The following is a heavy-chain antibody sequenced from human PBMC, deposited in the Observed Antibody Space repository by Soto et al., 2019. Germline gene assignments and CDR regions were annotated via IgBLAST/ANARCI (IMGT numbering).Heavy chain of an antibody. Sequence: ASLKVSCKASGYTFTSYAMHWVRQAPGQRLEWMGWINAGNGNTKYSQKFQGRVTITRDTSASTAYMELSSLRSEDTAVYYCATDYYGSGIYGMDVWGQGTTVTVSS. CDR2: INAGNGNT. J-gene: IGHJ6*02. V-gene: IGHV1-3*01. D-gene: IGHD3-10*01. CDR3: ATDYYGSGIYGMDV. CDR1: GYTFTSYA.